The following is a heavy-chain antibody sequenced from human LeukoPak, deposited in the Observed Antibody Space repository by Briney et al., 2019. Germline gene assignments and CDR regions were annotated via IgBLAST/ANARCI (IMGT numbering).Heavy chain of an antibody. D-gene: IGHD3-10*01. J-gene: IGHJ4*02. CDR1: GGSISSGDFP. CDR3: ARGFYGAGSHFDY. Sequence: SQTLSLTCAVSGGSISSGDFPWSWVRQPPGKGLEWIGYIFHTGHTSYNPSLKSRVTISVDMSRNQLSLRLTSVTAADTAVYYCARGFYGAGSHFDYWGQGTLVTVSS. V-gene: IGHV4-30-2*01. CDR2: IFHTGHT.